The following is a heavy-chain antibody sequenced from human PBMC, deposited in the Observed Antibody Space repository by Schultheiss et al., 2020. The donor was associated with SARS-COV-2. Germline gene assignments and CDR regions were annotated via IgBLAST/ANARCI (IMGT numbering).Heavy chain of an antibody. V-gene: IGHV4-39*07. J-gene: IGHJ1*01. CDR2: IYHSGST. D-gene: IGHD2-15*01. CDR3: AKTRLYCSGGSCYPEYFQR. CDR1: GGSISSTSYY. Sequence: SQTLSLTCTVSGGSISSTSYYWGWIRQPPGKGLEWIGEIYHSGSTNYNPSLKSRVTISVDKSKNQFSLKLSSVTAADTAVYYCAKTRLYCSGGSCYPEYFQRWGQGTLVTVSS.